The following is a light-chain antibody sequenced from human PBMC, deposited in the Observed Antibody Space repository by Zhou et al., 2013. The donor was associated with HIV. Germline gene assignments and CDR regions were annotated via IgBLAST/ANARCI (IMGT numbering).Light chain of an antibody. Sequence: DIQMTQSPSSLSASVGDRVTITCQASQDITNYLSWYQQTSGKAPKLLIYGASTLHSGVPSRFSGSGSGTDFTLTISSLQPEDFATYYCQHTFTTPITFGGGTRVEIK. CDR1: QDITNY. V-gene: IGKV1-39*01. J-gene: IGKJ4*01. CDR3: QHTFTTPIT. CDR2: GAS.